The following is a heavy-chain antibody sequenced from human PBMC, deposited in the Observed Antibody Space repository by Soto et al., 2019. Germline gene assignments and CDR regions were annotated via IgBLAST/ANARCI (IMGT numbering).Heavy chain of an antibody. J-gene: IGHJ4*02. V-gene: IGHV3-23*01. CDR1: GFTFGNSA. D-gene: IGHD5-18*01. Sequence: VQLLESGGGLVQPGGSLRLSCAASGFTFGNSAVNWVRQAPGKGLEWVAAITGSDVTYYADSVKGRFTISRDNSKNSLFLEMNRLGVEDTATYYCAKAQLWLADFDHWGQGTLVIVSS. CDR2: ITGSDVT. CDR3: AKAQLWLADFDH.